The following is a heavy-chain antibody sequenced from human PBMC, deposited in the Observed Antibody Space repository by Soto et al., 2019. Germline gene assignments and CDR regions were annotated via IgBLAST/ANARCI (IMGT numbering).Heavy chain of an antibody. CDR1: GGSISSYY. V-gene: IGHV4-39*01. Sequence: SETLSLTCTVSGGSISSYYWSWIRQPPGKGLEWIGSIYYSGSTYYNSSLKSRLTISVDTSKNQFSLRLSSVTAADTSVYFCVRHWNFWGQGTLVTVSS. CDR2: IYYSGST. D-gene: IGHD1-1*01. J-gene: IGHJ4*02. CDR3: VRHWNF.